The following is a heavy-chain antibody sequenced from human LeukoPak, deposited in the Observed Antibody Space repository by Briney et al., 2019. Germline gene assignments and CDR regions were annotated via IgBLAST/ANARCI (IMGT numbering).Heavy chain of an antibody. D-gene: IGHD1-26*01. Sequence: GGSLRLSCAASGFPFDDYAMHWVRQAPGKGLEWVSGISWNSGSIGYADSVKGRFTISRDNAKNSLYLQMNSLRAEDTALYYCAKIVVPISYWSRPDDASDIWGQGTMVTVSS. CDR1: GFPFDDYA. J-gene: IGHJ3*02. V-gene: IGHV3-9*01. CDR2: ISWNSGSI. CDR3: AKIVVPISYWSRPDDASDI.